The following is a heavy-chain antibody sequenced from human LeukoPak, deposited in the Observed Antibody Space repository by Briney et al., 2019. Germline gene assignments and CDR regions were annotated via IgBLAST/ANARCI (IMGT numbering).Heavy chain of an antibody. Sequence: SETLSLTCTVSGDSIRRSNDYWGWIRQSPGKGLEWLGSIYYSGNTYYNPSLESRLTISVDTYNNQFSLKLTSVTAADTAVYYCARDQWSVTRRLWLDYWGQGMLVTVSS. CDR1: GDSIRRSNDY. V-gene: IGHV4-39*07. CDR2: IYYSGNT. CDR3: ARDQWSVTRRLWLDY. J-gene: IGHJ4*02. D-gene: IGHD2-21*01.